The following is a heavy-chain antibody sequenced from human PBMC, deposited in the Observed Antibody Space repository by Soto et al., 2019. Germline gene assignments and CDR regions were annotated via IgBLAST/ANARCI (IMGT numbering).Heavy chain of an antibody. CDR3: AREAAAGTTEDY. CDR1: GGTFSSYT. Sequence: QVQLVQSGAEVKKPGSSVKVSCKASGGTFSSYTISWVRQAPGQGLEWMGRIIPILGIANYAQKFQGRVTIXAXXSTRTAYMDLSRLRSEDTAVYYCAREAAAGTTEDYWGQGTLVTVSS. CDR2: IIPILGIA. V-gene: IGHV1-69*08. D-gene: IGHD6-13*01. J-gene: IGHJ4*02.